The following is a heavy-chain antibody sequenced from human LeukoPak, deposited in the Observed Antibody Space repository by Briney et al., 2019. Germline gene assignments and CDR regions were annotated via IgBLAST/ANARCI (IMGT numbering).Heavy chain of an antibody. J-gene: IGHJ6*02. V-gene: IGHV4-59*01. D-gene: IGHD3-10*01. CDR3: ARQVSTMVRGYYYYGMDV. CDR1: GGSISSYY. CDR2: IYYSGST. Sequence: PSETLSLTCTVSGGSISSYYWSWIRQPPGKGLEWIGYIYYSGSTNYNPSLKSRVTISLDTSRNQFSVKLISVTAADTAVYYCARQVSTMVRGYYYYGMDVWGQGTTVTVSS.